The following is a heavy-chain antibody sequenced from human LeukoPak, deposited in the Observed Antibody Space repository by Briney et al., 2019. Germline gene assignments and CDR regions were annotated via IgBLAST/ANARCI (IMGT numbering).Heavy chain of an antibody. CDR2: IRSNAYGGTK. CDR1: GLHNGDHD. V-gene: IGHV3-49*04. CDR3: ARGPIYLWLYSSTDV. D-gene: IGHD5-18*01. J-gene: IGHJ6*02. Sequence: TGGSLRLSCTVSGLHNGDHDKSWVRQAPGEGLEWVSFIRSNAYGGTKEYAESAKGRFAISRDDSKSVVYLHMDSLTSEDTGVYYCARGPIYLWLYSSTDVWGQGTTV.